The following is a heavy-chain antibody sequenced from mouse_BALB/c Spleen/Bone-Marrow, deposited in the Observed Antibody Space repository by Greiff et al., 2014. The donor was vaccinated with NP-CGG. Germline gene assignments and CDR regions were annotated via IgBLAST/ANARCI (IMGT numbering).Heavy chain of an antibody. CDR3: ARDGYYVGFAY. CDR1: GFTFSNYG. J-gene: IGHJ3*01. V-gene: IGHV5-6-3*01. D-gene: IGHD2-3*01. CDR2: INSNGDTT. Sequence: VQLKESGGGLVQPGESLKLSCAASGFTFSNYGMSWVRQTPDKRLELVATINSNGDTTYYSDSVKGRFTISRDNAKNTLYLQMNSLKSEDTAMYYCARDGYYVGFAYWGQGTLVTVSA.